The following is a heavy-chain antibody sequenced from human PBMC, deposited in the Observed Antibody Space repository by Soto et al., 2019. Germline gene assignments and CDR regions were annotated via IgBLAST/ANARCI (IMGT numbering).Heavy chain of an antibody. D-gene: IGHD3-10*01. CDR1: GYTFTSYD. Sequence: QVQLVQSGAEVKKPGASVKVSCKASGYTFTSYDINWVRQAPGQGLEWMGWMNPNSVNTGYAQKFQGRVTMTRNTSISTAYMELSSRRDEDTAVYYCERGGLLWFGESTGDYFDYWGQGTLVTVSS. V-gene: IGHV1-8*01. CDR3: ERGGLLWFGESTGDYFDY. CDR2: MNPNSVNT. J-gene: IGHJ4*02.